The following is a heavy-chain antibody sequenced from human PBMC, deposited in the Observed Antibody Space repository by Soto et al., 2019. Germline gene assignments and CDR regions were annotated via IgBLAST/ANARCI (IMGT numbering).Heavy chain of an antibody. CDR1: GFTFSRCA. CDR2: ISGRGAST. Sequence: GGSLRLSCAASGFTFSRCAMSWVRQAPGKGLEWVSAISGRGASTYYADYVKGRFPISRDNSKKTLYLQMNSLRAEDTAVYYCAKAQGIAAAGRGGGYGGQGTLVTVSA. D-gene: IGHD6-13*01. CDR3: AKAQGIAAAGRGGGY. V-gene: IGHV3-23*01. J-gene: IGHJ4*02.